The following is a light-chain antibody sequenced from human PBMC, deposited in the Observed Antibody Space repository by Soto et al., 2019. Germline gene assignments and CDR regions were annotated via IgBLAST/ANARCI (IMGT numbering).Light chain of an antibody. CDR2: DAS. CDR3: QQRSNWRWT. V-gene: IGKV3-11*01. CDR1: QSVSSY. J-gene: IGKJ1*01. Sequence: EIVLTQSPATLSLSPGERATLSCRASQSVSSYLAWYQQKPGQAPRLLIYDASNRATGILARFSGSGSGTDFTLTISSLEPEDFAVYYCQQRSNWRWTFGQGTKVEIK.